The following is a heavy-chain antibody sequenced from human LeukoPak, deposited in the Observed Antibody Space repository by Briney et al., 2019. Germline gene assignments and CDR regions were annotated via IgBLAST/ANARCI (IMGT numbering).Heavy chain of an antibody. J-gene: IGHJ6*02. V-gene: IGHV3-53*01. Sequence: GGSLRLSCAASGFTVSSNYMSWVRQAPGKGLERVSVIYSGGSTYYADSVKGRFTISRDNSKNTLYLQMNSLRAEDTAVYYCAREGDYYGMDVWGQGTTVSVSS. CDR2: IYSGGST. CDR1: GFTVSSNY. CDR3: AREGDYYGMDV.